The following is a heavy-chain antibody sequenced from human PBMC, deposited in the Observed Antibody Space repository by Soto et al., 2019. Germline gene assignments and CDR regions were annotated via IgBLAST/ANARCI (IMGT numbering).Heavy chain of an antibody. CDR1: GFTFDDYT. CDR3: AKDMVPVASTYYYYGMDV. V-gene: IGHV3-43*01. D-gene: IGHD2-8*02. J-gene: IGHJ6*02. Sequence: GGSLRLSCAASGFTFDDYTMHWVRQAPGKGLEWVSLISWDGGSTYYADSVKGRFTISRDNSKNSLYLQMNSLRTEDTALYYCAKDMVPVASTYYYYGMDVWGQGTTVTVSS. CDR2: ISWDGGST.